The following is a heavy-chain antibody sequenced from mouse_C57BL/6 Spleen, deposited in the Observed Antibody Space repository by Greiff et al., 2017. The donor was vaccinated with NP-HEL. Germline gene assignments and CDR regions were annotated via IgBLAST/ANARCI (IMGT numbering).Heavy chain of an antibody. CDR3: TTPLYGSTGFAY. D-gene: IGHD1-1*02. J-gene: IGHJ3*01. V-gene: IGHV14-4*01. Sequence: EVQLQQSGAELVRPGASVKLSCTASGFNIKDDYMHWVKQRPEQGLEWIGWIDPENGDTEYASKFQGKATITADTSSNTAYLQLSSLTSEDTAVYYCTTPLYGSTGFAYWGQGTLVTVSA. CDR1: GFNIKDDY. CDR2: IDPENGDT.